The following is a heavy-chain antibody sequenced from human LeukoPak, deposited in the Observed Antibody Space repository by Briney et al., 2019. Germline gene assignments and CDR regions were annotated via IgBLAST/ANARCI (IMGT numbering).Heavy chain of an antibody. CDR1: GFTFSSYS. D-gene: IGHD3-3*01. Sequence: GGSLRLSCAASGFTFSSYSMNWVRQAPGKGLEWVSSISTSSSYKKYGDSVKGRFTISRDNAKNSLYLQMNSLRAEDTAVYYCARGLTIFGVVSGFDPWGQGTLVTVSS. CDR3: ARGLTIFGVVSGFDP. V-gene: IGHV3-21*01. CDR2: ISTSSSYK. J-gene: IGHJ5*02.